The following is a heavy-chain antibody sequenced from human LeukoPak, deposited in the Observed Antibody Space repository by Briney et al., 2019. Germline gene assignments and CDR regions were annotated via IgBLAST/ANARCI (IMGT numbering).Heavy chain of an antibody. V-gene: IGHV3-64*01. CDR1: GFTFSSYA. Sequence: GGSLRLSCAASGFTFSSYAMHWVRQAPGKGLEYVSAISSNGGSTYYANSVKGRFTISRDNSKNTLYLQMGSLRAEDMAVYYCARDSCGGDCLDYGMDVWDQGTTVTVSS. CDR3: ARDSCGGDCLDYGMDV. CDR2: ISSNGGST. D-gene: IGHD2-21*02. J-gene: IGHJ6*02.